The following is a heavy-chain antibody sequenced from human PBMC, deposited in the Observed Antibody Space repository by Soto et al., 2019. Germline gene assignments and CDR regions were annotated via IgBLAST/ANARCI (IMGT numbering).Heavy chain of an antibody. V-gene: IGHV4-31*03. J-gene: IGHJ4*02. Sequence: SETLSLTCTVSGGSISSGGHYWSWIRQHPGKGLEWIGYMYYAGSGYYNPSLQSRVTISIDTSKNQFSLELSSVTAADTAVYYCAREVAATTHFYSWGQGNLVTVSS. D-gene: IGHD5-12*01. CDR3: AREVAATTHFYS. CDR2: MYYAGSG. CDR1: GGSISSGGHY.